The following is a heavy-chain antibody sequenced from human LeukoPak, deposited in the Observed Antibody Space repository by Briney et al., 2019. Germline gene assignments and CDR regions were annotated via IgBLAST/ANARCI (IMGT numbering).Heavy chain of an antibody. CDR1: GFTFSDYY. D-gene: IGHD6-13*01. CDR3: AKEHVYYGAAAGFFDY. Sequence: PGGSLRLSCAASGFTFSDYYMNWIRQAPGKGLEWVSGISWNSGSIGYADSVKGRFTISRDNAKNSLYLQMNSLRAEDTALYYCAKEHVYYGAAAGFFDYWGQGTLVTVSS. J-gene: IGHJ4*02. V-gene: IGHV3-9*01. CDR2: ISWNSGSI.